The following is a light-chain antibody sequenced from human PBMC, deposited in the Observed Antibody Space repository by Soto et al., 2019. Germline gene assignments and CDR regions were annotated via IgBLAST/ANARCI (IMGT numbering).Light chain of an antibody. CDR1: QSVSNN. Sequence: EIVMSQSPATLSVSPGERATLSCRASQSVSNNLAWYQQKPGQAPRLLIYAASTRATGIPARFSGSGSATEFTLTISRLQSEDFGVYYWQQKNNLPPLTFRGGTKVEIK. V-gene: IGKV3-15*01. CDR3: QQKNNLPPLT. CDR2: AAS. J-gene: IGKJ4*01.